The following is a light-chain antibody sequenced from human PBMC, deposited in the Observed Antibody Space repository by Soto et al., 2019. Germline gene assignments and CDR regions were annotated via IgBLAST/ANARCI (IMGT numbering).Light chain of an antibody. Sequence: DIQMTQSPSSLSASVGDRVTITCRASQSIGTWLAWYQHRPGEGPKLLIYAASTLQSGVPSRFSGSGSGTDFTLTISCLQSEDFATYYCQQYYSYPITFGQGTRLEI. J-gene: IGKJ5*01. CDR2: AAS. V-gene: IGKV1-5*01. CDR1: QSIGTW. CDR3: QQYYSYPIT.